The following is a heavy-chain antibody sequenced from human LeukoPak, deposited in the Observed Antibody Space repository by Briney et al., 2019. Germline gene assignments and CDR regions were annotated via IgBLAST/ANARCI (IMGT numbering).Heavy chain of an antibody. J-gene: IGHJ6*03. D-gene: IGHD3-3*01. CDR1: GYSFTSYL. V-gene: IGHV5-51*01. CDR2: IYPGDSDT. Sequence: GESLMTSCKGSGYSFTSYLIGWVRQMPRKGLEWMGIIYPGDSDTRYKPSFQGQVTISADKSIRPAFHQWSSLKPWDTAMYYCARRTGPGGDDYDFWSGYSTYYYYYMDVWGKGTTVTVSS. CDR3: ARRTGPGGDDYDFWSGYSTYYYYYMDV.